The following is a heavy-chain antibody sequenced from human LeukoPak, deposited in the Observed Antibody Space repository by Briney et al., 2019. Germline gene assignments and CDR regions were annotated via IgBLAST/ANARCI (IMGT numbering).Heavy chain of an antibody. CDR3: AKVGCSSTSCYSGYFDY. V-gene: IGHV3-23*01. Sequence: GGSLRLSCAASGFTFSSYAMSWVRQAPGEGLEWVSAISGSGGSTYYADSVKGRFTISRDNSKNTLYLQMNSLRAEDTAVYYCAKVGCSSTSCYSGYFDYWGQGTLVTVSS. CDR1: GFTFSSYA. J-gene: IGHJ4*02. CDR2: ISGSGGST. D-gene: IGHD2-2*01.